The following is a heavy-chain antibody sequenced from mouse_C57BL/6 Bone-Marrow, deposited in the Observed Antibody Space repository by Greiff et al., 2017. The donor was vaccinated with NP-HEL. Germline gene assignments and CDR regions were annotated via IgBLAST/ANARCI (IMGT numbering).Heavy chain of an antibody. Sequence: QVQLQQPGAELVKPGASVKLSCKASGYTFTSYWMQWVKQRPGQGLEWIGEIDPSDSYTNYNQKFKGKATLTVDTSSSTAYMQRSSLTSADSAVYYCARRWLEGGYYFDYWGQGTTLTVSS. V-gene: IGHV1-50*01. CDR2: IDPSDSYT. CDR3: ARRWLEGGYYFDY. CDR1: GYTFTSYW. J-gene: IGHJ2*01. D-gene: IGHD1-1*02.